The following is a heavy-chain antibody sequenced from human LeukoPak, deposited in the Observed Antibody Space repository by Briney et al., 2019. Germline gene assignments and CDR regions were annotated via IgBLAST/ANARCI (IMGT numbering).Heavy chain of an antibody. V-gene: IGHV3-11*01. CDR1: GFSFSNYY. D-gene: IGHD3-16*02. J-gene: IGHJ4*02. Sequence: PGGSLRLSCASSGFSFSNYYMSWVRQAPGKGLEWISYITTSGSSTNYADSVKGRFTISRDNAKNSAVLQMNSLRTEDTAVYYCTRERRGSYHAFDYWGQGTLVTVSS. CDR2: ITTSGSST. CDR3: TRERRGSYHAFDY.